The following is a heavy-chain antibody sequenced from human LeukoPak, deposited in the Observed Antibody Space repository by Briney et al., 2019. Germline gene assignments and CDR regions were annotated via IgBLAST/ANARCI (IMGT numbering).Heavy chain of an antibody. CDR1: GYTFTSYY. V-gene: IGHV1-46*01. D-gene: IGHD3-22*01. J-gene: IGHJ3*02. CDR3: ATPYYYDSSGYYYSDAFDI. Sequence: ASVKVSRKASGYTFTSYYMHWVRQAPGQGLEWMGIINPSGGSTSYAQKFQGRVTMTRDTSTSTVYMELSSLRSEDTAVYYCATPYYYDSSGYYYSDAFDIWGQGTMVTVSS. CDR2: INPSGGST.